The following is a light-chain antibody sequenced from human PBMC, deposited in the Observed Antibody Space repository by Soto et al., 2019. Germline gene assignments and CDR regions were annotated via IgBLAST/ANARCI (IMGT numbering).Light chain of an antibody. Sequence: AIQMTQSPSSLSASVGDRVTISRRASQVISNDLGWFQQKPGKAPLLLIYEASTLQSGVPSRFSGSRSGTDFTLTISGPQPEDFATYYCLQDYTYPRTFGQGTKVEIK. J-gene: IGKJ1*01. CDR1: QVISND. CDR2: EAS. V-gene: IGKV1-6*01. CDR3: LQDYTYPRT.